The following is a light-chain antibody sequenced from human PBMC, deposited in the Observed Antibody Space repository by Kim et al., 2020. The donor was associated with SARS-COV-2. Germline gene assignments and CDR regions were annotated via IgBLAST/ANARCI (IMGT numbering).Light chain of an antibody. CDR2: GAS. CDR3: QQSYSSPPT. Sequence: SASVGDRVTITCRASQSINTYLVWYQQKPGKAPKLLIYGASSLQSGVPPRFSGSGSGTDFTLTISSLRPEDFATYYCQQSYSSPPTFGQGTKLEIK. J-gene: IGKJ2*01. CDR1: QSINTY. V-gene: IGKV1-39*01.